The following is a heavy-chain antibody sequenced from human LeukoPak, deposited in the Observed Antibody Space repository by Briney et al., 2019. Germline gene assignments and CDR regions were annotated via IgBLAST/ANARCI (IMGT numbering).Heavy chain of an antibody. J-gene: IGHJ6*03. CDR2: ISAYNGNT. D-gene: IGHD6-19*01. CDR1: GYTFTSYG. Sequence: ASVKVSCKAPGYTFTSYGFTWVRQAPGQGLEWMGWISAYNGNTNYAQKLQGRVTMTTDTSTSTAYMELRSLRSDDTAVYYCARSDSSGWYGGYYYYYMDVWGKGTTVTVSS. V-gene: IGHV1-18*01. CDR3: ARSDSSGWYGGYYYYYMDV.